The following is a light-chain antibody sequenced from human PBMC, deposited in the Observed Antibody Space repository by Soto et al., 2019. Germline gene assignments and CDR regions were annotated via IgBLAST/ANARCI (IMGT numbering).Light chain of an antibody. CDR2: GSS. CDR1: QSIRIN. V-gene: IGKV3-15*01. J-gene: IGKJ5*01. CDR3: QQDNSWRQFT. Sequence: EIVMTQSPATLSVSPGERATLSCRASQSIRINVGWYQQRPGQTPRLLIYGSSSTSTGIPARFSGSASGTETTITISSLASEDSAVYYYQQDNSWRQFTFGQGTRLEIK.